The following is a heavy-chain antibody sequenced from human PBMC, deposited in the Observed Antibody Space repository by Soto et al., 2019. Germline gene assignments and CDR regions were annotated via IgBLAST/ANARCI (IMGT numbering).Heavy chain of an antibody. CDR3: ATDYCSSSSCDGSQPTFDY. J-gene: IGHJ4*02. CDR1: GFTFSDYY. D-gene: IGHD2-2*01. CDR2: ISSSEGKI. V-gene: IGHV3-11*01. Sequence: PGGSLRLSCAASGFTFSDYYMGWIRQAPGKGLQWVSYISSSEGKIYYADSVKGRFTISRDNAKNSLYLQMNSLRVEDTAVYYCATDYCSSSSCDGSQPTFDYWGQGTLVTVSS.